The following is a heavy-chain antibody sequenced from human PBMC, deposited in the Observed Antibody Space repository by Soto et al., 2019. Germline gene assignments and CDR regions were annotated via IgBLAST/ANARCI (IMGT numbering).Heavy chain of an antibody. J-gene: IGHJ5*02. D-gene: IGHD6-6*01. CDR2: IYYSGST. V-gene: IGHV4-31*03. CDR3: ARVPWGSHSSSTHGYWFDP. CDR1: GGSISSGGYY. Sequence: QVQLQESGPGLVKPSQTLSLTCTVSGGSISSGGYYWSWIRQHPGKGLEWIGYIYYSGSTYYNPSVKSRVTMSVDTSKNQFSLKLSSVTAADTAVYYCARVPWGSHSSSTHGYWFDPWGQGTLVTVSS.